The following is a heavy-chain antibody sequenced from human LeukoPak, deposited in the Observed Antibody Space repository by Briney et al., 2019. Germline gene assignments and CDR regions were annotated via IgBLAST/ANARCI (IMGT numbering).Heavy chain of an antibody. V-gene: IGHV1-2*02. J-gene: IGHJ4*02. Sequence: ASVRVSCKASGYTFTGYYMHWVRQPPGQGPEWMGWINPNSGGTNYAQKFQGRVTMTRDTSISTAYMELSRLRSDDTAVYYCARARTIAVATPSVYWGQGTLVTVSS. D-gene: IGHD6-19*01. CDR1: GYTFTGYY. CDR3: ARARTIAVATPSVY. CDR2: INPNSGGT.